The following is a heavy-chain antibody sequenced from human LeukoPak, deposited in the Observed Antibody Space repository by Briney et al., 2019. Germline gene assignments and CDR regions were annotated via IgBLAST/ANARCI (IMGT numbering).Heavy chain of an antibody. CDR3: ARGSYDHRIYWFDP. Sequence: PSQTLSLTCTVSGGSISSGSYYWSWIRQPAGKGLEWIGRIYTSGSTNYNPSLKSRVTISVDTSKNQFSLKLSSVTAADTAVYYCARGSYDHRIYWFDPWGQGTLVTVSS. D-gene: IGHD5-12*01. V-gene: IGHV4-61*02. J-gene: IGHJ5*02. CDR1: GGSISSGSYY. CDR2: IYTSGST.